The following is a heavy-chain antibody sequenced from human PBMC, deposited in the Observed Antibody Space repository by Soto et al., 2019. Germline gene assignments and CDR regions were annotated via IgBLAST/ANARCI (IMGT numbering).Heavy chain of an antibody. V-gene: IGHV3-33*01. CDR3: AREVNYDFWSGILGTYYYGMDV. D-gene: IGHD3-3*01. CDR1: GFTFSSYG. J-gene: IGHJ6*02. Sequence: QPGGSLRLSCAASGFTFSSYGMHWVRQAPGKGLEWVAVIWYDGSNKYYADSVKGRFTISRDNSKNTLYLQMNSLRAEDTAVYYCAREVNYDFWSGILGTYYYGMDVWGQGTTVTVSS. CDR2: IWYDGSNK.